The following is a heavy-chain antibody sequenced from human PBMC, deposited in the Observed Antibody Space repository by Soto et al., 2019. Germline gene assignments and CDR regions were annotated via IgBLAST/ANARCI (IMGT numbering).Heavy chain of an antibody. CDR1: GGTFSSYA. D-gene: IGHD3-22*01. Sequence: SVKVSCKASGGTFSSYAISWVRQAPGQGLEWMGGIIPIFGTANYAQKFQGRVTITADESTSTAYMELSSLRSEDTAVYYCATTTADYYDSSGYYALWGQGTMVTVSS. CDR2: IIPIFGTA. J-gene: IGHJ3*01. V-gene: IGHV1-69*13. CDR3: ATTTADYYDSSGYYAL.